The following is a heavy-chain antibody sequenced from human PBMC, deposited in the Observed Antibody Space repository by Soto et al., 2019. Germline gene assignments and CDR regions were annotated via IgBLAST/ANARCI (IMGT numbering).Heavy chain of an antibody. CDR3: ANYGAVAATKFDY. Sequence: GGSLRLSCAASGFTFSSYGMHWVRQAPGKGLEWVAVISYDGSNKYYADSVKGRFTISRDNSKNTLYLQMNSLRAEDTAVYYCANYGAVAATKFDYWGQGTLVTVSS. V-gene: IGHV3-30*18. CDR1: GFTFSSYG. CDR2: ISYDGSNK. D-gene: IGHD2-15*01. J-gene: IGHJ4*02.